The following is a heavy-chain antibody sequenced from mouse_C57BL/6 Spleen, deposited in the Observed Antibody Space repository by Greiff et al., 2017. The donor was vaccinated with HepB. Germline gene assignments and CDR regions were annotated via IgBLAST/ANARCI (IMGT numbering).Heavy chain of an antibody. V-gene: IGHV1-15*01. J-gene: IGHJ1*03. Sequence: LQESGAELVRPGASVTLSCKASGYTFTDYEMHWVKQTPVHGLEWIGAIDPETGGTAYNQKFKGKAILTADKSSSTAYMELRSLTSEDSAVYYCTRRGDYYGSYWYFDVWGTGTTVTVSS. CDR1: GYTFTDYE. CDR2: IDPETGGT. CDR3: TRRGDYYGSYWYFDV. D-gene: IGHD1-1*01.